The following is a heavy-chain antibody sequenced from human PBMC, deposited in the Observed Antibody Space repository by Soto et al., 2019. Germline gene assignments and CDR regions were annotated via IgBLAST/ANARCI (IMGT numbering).Heavy chain of an antibody. V-gene: IGHV3-23*01. CDR2: ISRSGGTS. CDR1: GFTFRNYA. Sequence: GGSLRLSCAAAGFTFRNYAMSWVRQAPGKGLEWVSAISRSGGTSYYADSVKGRFAISRDNAKNTLYLQMDNLRAEDTAVYYCARGDCSAAGCYIHYYYGMDVWGQGTTVTVSS. J-gene: IGHJ6*02. CDR3: ARGDCSAAGCYIHYYYGMDV. D-gene: IGHD2-2*02.